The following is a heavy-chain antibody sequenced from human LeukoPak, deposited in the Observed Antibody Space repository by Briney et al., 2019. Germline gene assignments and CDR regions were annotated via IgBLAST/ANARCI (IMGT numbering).Heavy chain of an antibody. Sequence: ASVKVSCKASGYTFTGYYMHWVRQAPGQGLEWMGWINPNSGGTNYAQKFQGRVTMTRDTSISTAYMELSRLRSDDTAVYYCARPRKTSSSWIDRWGQGSLVTVSS. D-gene: IGHD6-13*01. CDR2: INPNSGGT. V-gene: IGHV1-2*02. CDR1: GYTFTGYY. J-gene: IGHJ5*02. CDR3: ARPRKTSSSWIDR.